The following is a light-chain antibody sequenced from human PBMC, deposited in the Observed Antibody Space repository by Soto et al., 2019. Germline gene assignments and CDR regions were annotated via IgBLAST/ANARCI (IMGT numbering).Light chain of an antibody. V-gene: IGKV4-1*01. J-gene: IGKJ1*01. CDR3: EQYYSTPWT. CDR2: WAS. Sequence: DIVMTQSPDSLAVSLGERATINCKSSQSVLYSSNNKNYLTWYQQKPGQPPKLLIYWASTRESGVPDRFSGSGSAADFTLTISSLQAEGVAVYYCEQYYSTPWTFGQGTKVEIK. CDR1: QSVLYSSNNKNY.